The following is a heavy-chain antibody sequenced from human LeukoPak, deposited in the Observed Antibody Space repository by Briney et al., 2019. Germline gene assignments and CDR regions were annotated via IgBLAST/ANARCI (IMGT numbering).Heavy chain of an antibody. Sequence: GGSLRLSCVASGFPFSSYAMAWVRQAPGKGLESVALISNEGSNKDYVDSVKGRFTISRDSSKNTLYLQMNSLTPEDAAVYYCAKVHTSGYHYFDYWGQGTLVTVSS. CDR2: ISNEGSNK. V-gene: IGHV3-30*18. D-gene: IGHD5-12*01. CDR1: GFPFSSYA. J-gene: IGHJ4*02. CDR3: AKVHTSGYHYFDY.